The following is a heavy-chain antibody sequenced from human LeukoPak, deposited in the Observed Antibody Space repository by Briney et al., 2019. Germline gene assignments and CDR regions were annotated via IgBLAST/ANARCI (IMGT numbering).Heavy chain of an antibody. V-gene: IGHV3-49*04. CDR2: IRSKAYGGTT. Sequence: GGSLRLSCTASGFTFGDYAMRRVRQAPGQGLGRGGFIRSKAYGGTTEYAASVKGRFTISRDDYKSIAYLQMNSLKTEDTAVYYCTRVVVAVAGYYYYYMDVWGKGTTVTVSS. J-gene: IGHJ6*03. CDR1: GFTFGDYA. D-gene: IGHD6-19*01. CDR3: TRVVVAVAGYYYYYMDV.